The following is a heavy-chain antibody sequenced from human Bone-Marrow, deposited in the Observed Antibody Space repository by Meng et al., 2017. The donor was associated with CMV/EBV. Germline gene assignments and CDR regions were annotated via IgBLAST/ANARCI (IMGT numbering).Heavy chain of an antibody. CDR3: ARDPDPLVAVRLGWLDP. V-gene: IGHV1-2*02. D-gene: IGHD2-15*01. J-gene: IGHJ5*02. Sequence: ASVKVSYKPSGYTFTGYYMHWVRQAPGQGLEWMGWINPNSGGTNYAQKFQGRVTMTRDTSISTAYMELSRLRSDDTAEYYCARDPDPLVAVRLGWLDPWGQGTLVTVSS. CDR1: GYTFTGYY. CDR2: INPNSGGT.